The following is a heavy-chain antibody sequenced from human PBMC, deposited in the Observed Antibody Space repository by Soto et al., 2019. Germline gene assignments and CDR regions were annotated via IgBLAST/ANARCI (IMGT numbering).Heavy chain of an antibody. CDR1: GFPFSSYA. V-gene: IGHV3-23*01. J-gene: IGHJ4*02. CDR2: ISGSGGST. Sequence: PGGSLRLSCAASGFPFSSYAMSGVRQAKGKGLEWVSAISGSGGSTYYADSVKGRFTISRDNSKNTLYLQMNSLRAEDTAVYYCEKARFGDYGDLHDYWGQGTLVTVSS. CDR3: EKARFGDYGDLHDY. D-gene: IGHD4-17*01.